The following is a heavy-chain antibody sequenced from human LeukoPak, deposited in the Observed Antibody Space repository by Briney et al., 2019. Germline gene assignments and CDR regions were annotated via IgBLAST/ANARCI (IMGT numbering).Heavy chain of an antibody. CDR2: ISGSGGST. V-gene: IGHV3-23*01. CDR3: AKGLNKYYYDSSGYYAFDI. J-gene: IGHJ3*02. CDR1: GFTFSSHA. Sequence: GGSLRLSCAASGFTFSSHAMSWVRQAPGKGLEWVSAISGSGGSTYYADSVKGRFTISRDNSKNTLYLQMNSLRAEDTAVYYCAKGLNKYYYDSSGYYAFDIWGQGTMVTVSS. D-gene: IGHD3-22*01.